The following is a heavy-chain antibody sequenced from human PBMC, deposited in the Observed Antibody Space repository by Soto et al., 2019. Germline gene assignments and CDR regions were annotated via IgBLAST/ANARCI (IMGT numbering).Heavy chain of an antibody. J-gene: IGHJ6*02. Sequence: SVKVSCKASGGTFSSYAISWVRQAPGQGLEWMGGTIPIFGTANYAQKFQGRVTITADESTSTAYMELSSLRSEDTAVYYCARDQRYYYGSGLNYYYGMDVWGQGTTVTVSS. CDR3: ARDQRYYYGSGLNYYYGMDV. D-gene: IGHD3-10*01. CDR2: TIPIFGTA. V-gene: IGHV1-69*13. CDR1: GGTFSSYA.